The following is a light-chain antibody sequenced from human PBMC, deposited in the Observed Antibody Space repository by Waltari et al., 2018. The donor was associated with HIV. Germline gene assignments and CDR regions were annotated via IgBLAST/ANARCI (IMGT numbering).Light chain of an antibody. CDR2: TAY. J-gene: IGKJ3*01. CDR1: QEINNC. CDR3: QQYNTYPFT. Sequence: DIQMTQSPSSLSASVGDRVTIACRASQEINNCLAWFQQRPGKAPKSLIYTAYSLQNGVPSKFSGGGSGTNFTRTISGLQPEDFATYYCQQYNTYPFTFGHGTKVDI. V-gene: IGKV1-16*02.